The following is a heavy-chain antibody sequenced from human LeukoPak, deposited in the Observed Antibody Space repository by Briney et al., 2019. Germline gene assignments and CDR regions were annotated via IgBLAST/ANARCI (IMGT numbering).Heavy chain of an antibody. V-gene: IGHV1-18*01. CDR1: GYTFTSYG. Sequence: ASVKVSCKASGYTFTSYGFSWVRQAPGQGLEWMGWISPNNGNTNYARKVQGRVTMTTDTSTSTAYMELRSLRSDDTAVYYCARDLLAGTTRAFGYWGQGTLVTVSS. CDR3: ARDLLAGTTRAFGY. D-gene: IGHD1-7*01. CDR2: ISPNNGNT. J-gene: IGHJ4*02.